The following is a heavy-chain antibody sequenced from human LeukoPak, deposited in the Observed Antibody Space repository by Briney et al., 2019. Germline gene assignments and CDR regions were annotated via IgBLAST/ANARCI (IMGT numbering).Heavy chain of an antibody. J-gene: IGHJ4*02. V-gene: IGHV3-23*01. CDR3: AKVPPIAAAGRDY. CDR2: ISGSGGST. CDR1: VFTFSSYA. Sequence: PGGSLRLSCAASVFTFSSYAMSWVRQAPGKGLEWVSAISGSGGSTYYADSVKGRFAISRDNSKNTLYLQMNSLRAKDTAVYYCAKVPPIAAAGRDYWGQGTLVTVSS. D-gene: IGHD6-13*01.